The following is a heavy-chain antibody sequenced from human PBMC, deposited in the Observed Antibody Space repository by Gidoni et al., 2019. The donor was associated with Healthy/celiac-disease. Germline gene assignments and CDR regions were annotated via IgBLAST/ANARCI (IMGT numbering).Heavy chain of an antibody. CDR1: GGSISSYY. J-gene: IGHJ4*02. D-gene: IGHD6-6*01. CDR3: AREGIAALDY. V-gene: IGHV4-59*01. CDR2: IYYSGST. Sequence: QVQLQESGPGLVKPSETLSLTCTVSGGSISSYYWSWIRQPPGKGLEWIGYIYYSGSTNYNPSLKSRVTISVDTSKNQFSLKLSSVTAADTAVYYCAREGIAALDYWGQGTLVTVSS.